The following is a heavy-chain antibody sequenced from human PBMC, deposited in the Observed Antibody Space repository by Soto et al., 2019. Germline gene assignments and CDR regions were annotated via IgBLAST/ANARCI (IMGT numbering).Heavy chain of an antibody. V-gene: IGHV3-74*01. CDR3: ARGQYYDFWSGYGGFGL. CDR1: GFTFRSYW. J-gene: IGHJ4*02. Sequence: GGSLRLAWAASGFTFRSYWMHWVRQVPGRGLAWVSRSNSDVTNTGYADSVKGRFTISRDNAKSTLYLQMNSLPAEDTAVYYCARGQYYDFWSGYGGFGLWGRGTLVTVSS. CDR2: SNSDVTNT. D-gene: IGHD3-3*01.